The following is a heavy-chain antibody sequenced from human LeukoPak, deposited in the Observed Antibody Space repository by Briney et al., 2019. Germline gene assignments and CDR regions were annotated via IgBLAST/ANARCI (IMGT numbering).Heavy chain of an antibody. V-gene: IGHV3-30-3*01. CDR3: ARAVSPYYAMDV. D-gene: IGHD5/OR15-5a*01. CDR2: ISYDGSNK. Sequence: GRSLRLSCAASGFTFSSYAMHWVRQAPGMGLEWVAVISYDGSNKYYADSVKGRFTISRDNSKNTLYLQMNSLRAEDTAVYYCARAVSPYYAMDVWGQGTTVTVSS. CDR1: GFTFSSYA. J-gene: IGHJ6*02.